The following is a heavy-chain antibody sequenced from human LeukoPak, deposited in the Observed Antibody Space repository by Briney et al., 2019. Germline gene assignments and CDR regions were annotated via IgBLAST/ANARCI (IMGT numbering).Heavy chain of an antibody. CDR2: ISAYNGNT. J-gene: IGHJ4*02. CDR1: GYTFTSYG. CDR3: ARDIGEAGDYYDSSGYSHGFDY. V-gene: IGHV1-18*01. D-gene: IGHD3-22*01. Sequence: ASVKVSCKASGYTFTSYGISWVRQAPGQGLEWMGWISAYNGNTNYAQKLQGRVTMTTDTSTSTAYMELRSLRSEDTAVYYCARDIGEAGDYYDSSGYSHGFDYWGQGTLVTVSS.